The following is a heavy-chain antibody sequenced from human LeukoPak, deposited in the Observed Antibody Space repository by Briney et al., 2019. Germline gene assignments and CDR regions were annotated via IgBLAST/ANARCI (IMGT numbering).Heavy chain of an antibody. D-gene: IGHD3-22*01. V-gene: IGHV1-69*13. CDR3: ASSPYYYDSSGPYYYYMDV. Sequence: GASVKVSCKASGGTFSSYAISWVRQAPGQGLEWMGGIIPIFGTANYAQKFQGRVTITADESTSTAYMELSSPRSEDTAVYYCASSPYYYDSSGPYYYYMDVWGKGTTVTVSS. J-gene: IGHJ6*03. CDR2: IIPIFGTA. CDR1: GGTFSSYA.